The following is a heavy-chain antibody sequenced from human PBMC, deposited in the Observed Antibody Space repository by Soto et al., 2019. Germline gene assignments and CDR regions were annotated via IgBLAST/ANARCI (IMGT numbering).Heavy chain of an antibody. CDR3: ARSYYDYVWGSYRYDGNWFDP. CDR1: GGTFSSYA. Sequence: SVKVSCKASGGTFSSYAISWVRQAPGQGLEWMGGIIPIFGTANYAQKFQGRVTITADKSTSTAYMELSSLRSEDTAVYYCARSYYDYVWGSYRYDGNWFDPWGQGTLVTVSS. J-gene: IGHJ5*02. D-gene: IGHD3-16*02. CDR2: IIPIFGTA. V-gene: IGHV1-69*06.